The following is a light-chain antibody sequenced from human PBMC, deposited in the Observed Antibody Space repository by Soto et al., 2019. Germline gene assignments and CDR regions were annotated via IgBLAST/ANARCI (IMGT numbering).Light chain of an antibody. CDR1: QSISNN. J-gene: IGKJ4*01. V-gene: IGKV3-15*01. Sequence: EIVMTQSPVTLSVSPGESATISCRASQSISNNLAWYQQKPGQAPRLLIFGASTRVTGIPARFSGSGSGTEFTLTISSLQSEDFAVYVCQHYVNWALTFGGGTKVEIK. CDR2: GAS. CDR3: QHYVNWALT.